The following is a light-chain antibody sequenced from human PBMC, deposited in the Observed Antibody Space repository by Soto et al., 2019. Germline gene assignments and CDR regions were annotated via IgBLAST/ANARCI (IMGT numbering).Light chain of an antibody. Sequence: DIVMTQSPLSLPVTPGEPASISCRSSQTLLHSTGNTYVDWYLQKPGQSPQLLIYLGSGRASGVPNRLSGGGSGKDFTHNITRVEAEDFGIYYCMQALQSPSFGQGTKLEIK. CDR3: MQALQSPS. V-gene: IGKV2-28*01. CDR2: LGS. J-gene: IGKJ2*01. CDR1: QTLLHSTGNTY.